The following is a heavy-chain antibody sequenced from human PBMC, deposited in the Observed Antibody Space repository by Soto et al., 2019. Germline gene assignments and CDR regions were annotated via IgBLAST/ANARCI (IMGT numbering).Heavy chain of an antibody. CDR3: ARGRMVATAYFDY. D-gene: IGHD5-12*01. J-gene: IGHJ4*02. CDR2: IYYSGST. Sequence: QVQLQESGPGLVKPSQTLSLTCTVSGGSISSGGYYWCWIRQHPGKGLEWIGYIYYSGSTYYNPSLKSRVTISVDTSKNQFSLKLSSVTAADTAVYYCARGRMVATAYFDYWGQGTLVTVSS. CDR1: GGSISSGGYY. V-gene: IGHV4-31*03.